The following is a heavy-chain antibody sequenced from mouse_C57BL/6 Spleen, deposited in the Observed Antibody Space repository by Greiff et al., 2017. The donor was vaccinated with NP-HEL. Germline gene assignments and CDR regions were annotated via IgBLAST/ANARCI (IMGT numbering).Heavy chain of an antibody. Sequence: QVQLQQSGPELVKPGASVKISCKASGYTFTDYYINWVKQRPGQGLEWIGWIFPGSGSTYYNEKFKGKATLTVDKSSSTAYMLLSSLTSEDSAVYFCAPLYYGSSSYYFDYWGQGTTLTVSS. CDR2: IFPGSGST. CDR1: GYTFTDYY. CDR3: APLYYGSSSYYFDY. V-gene: IGHV1-75*01. J-gene: IGHJ2*01. D-gene: IGHD1-1*01.